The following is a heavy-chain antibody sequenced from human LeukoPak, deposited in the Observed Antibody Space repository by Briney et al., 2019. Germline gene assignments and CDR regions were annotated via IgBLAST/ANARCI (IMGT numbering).Heavy chain of an antibody. V-gene: IGHV4-39*07. CDR1: GFSFSSYS. J-gene: IGHJ3*02. CDR2: IYYSGST. CDR3: ASETGFDAFDI. Sequence: KSGGSLRLSCTPSGFSFSSYSMNWIRQPPGKGLEWIGSIYYSGSTYYNPSLKSRVTISVDTSKNQFSLKLSSVTAADTAVYYCASETGFDAFDIWGQGTMVTVSS.